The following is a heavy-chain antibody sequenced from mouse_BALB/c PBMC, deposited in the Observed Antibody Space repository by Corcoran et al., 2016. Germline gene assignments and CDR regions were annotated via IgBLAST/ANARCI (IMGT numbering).Heavy chain of an antibody. D-gene: IGHD2-3*01. CDR2: IYPGSGNT. CDR3: ARGGWLLGFAY. J-gene: IGHJ3*01. Sequence: QIQLQQSGPELVKPGASVKISCKASGYTFTDYYINWVKQKPGQGLEWIGWIYPGSGNTKYNEKFKGKATLTVDTSSSTAYMQLSSLTSEDTAVYCCARGGWLLGFAYWGQGTLVTVSA. CDR1: GYTFTDYY. V-gene: IGHV1-84*02.